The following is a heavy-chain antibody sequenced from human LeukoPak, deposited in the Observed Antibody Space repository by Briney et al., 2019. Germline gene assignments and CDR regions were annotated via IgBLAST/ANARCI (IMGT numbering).Heavy chain of an antibody. V-gene: IGHV4-59*01. J-gene: IGHJ4*02. CDR3: ARKGGHFDY. CDR2: IYYNGST. CDR1: GGSISYYY. Sequence: SETLSLTCTVSGGSISYYYWSWVRQSPGKGLEWIWCIYYNGSTNYNPSLKSRVTISVHMSKNQFSLKVTSVTAADTANYYCARKGGHFDYWGQGTLVTVSS. D-gene: IGHD2-15*01.